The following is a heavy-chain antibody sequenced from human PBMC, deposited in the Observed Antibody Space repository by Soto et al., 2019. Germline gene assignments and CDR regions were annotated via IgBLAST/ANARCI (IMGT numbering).Heavy chain of an antibody. J-gene: IGHJ4*02. D-gene: IGHD6-6*01. Sequence: GGSLRLSCAASGFTFSNAWLGWVRQAPGKGLEWVGRIKSKTDGGTTDYTAPVKGRFTISRDDSKNTLYLQMNSLKTEDAAVYSCTTGSTSTKNYWRQGTLVTVSS. V-gene: IGHV3-15*01. CDR1: GFTFSNAW. CDR3: TTGSTSTKNY. CDR2: IKSKTDGGTT.